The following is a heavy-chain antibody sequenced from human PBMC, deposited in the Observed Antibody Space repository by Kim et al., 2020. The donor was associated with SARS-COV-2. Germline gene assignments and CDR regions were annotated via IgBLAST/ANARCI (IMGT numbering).Heavy chain of an antibody. V-gene: IGHV3-48*04. D-gene: IGHD3-3*01. Sequence: GGSLRLSCVVSGFNLGTWSVSWVRQAPGKGLDWVAYIGNSRDKIYYADSVKGRFTISRDTAKNEVYLQMSSLRAEDTGVYYCAREGGVSGLFYYWGQRTPDAVSS. CDR3: AREGGVSGLFYY. CDR1: GFNLGTWS. J-gene: IGHJ4*02. CDR2: IGNSRDKI.